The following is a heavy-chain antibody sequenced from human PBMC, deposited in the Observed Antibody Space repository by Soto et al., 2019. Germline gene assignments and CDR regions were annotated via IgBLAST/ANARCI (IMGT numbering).Heavy chain of an antibody. CDR3: ARGPNSSSWYNY. V-gene: IGHV4-59*01. CDR2: IYYSGST. Sequence: TLSLTCTVSGGSISSYYWSWIRQPPGKGLEWIGYIYYSGSTNYNPSLKSRVTISVDTSKNQFSLKLSSVTAADTAVYYCARGPNSSSWYNYWGQGTLVTVSS. J-gene: IGHJ4*02. CDR1: GGSISSYY. D-gene: IGHD6-13*01.